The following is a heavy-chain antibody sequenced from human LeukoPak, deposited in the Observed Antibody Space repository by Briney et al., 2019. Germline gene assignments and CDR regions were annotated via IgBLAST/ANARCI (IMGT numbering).Heavy chain of an antibody. V-gene: IGHV3-7*01. J-gene: IGHJ4*02. CDR3: ARVGYSGWNLEY. CDR2: INQGGRVK. CDR1: GFTFSSYA. Sequence: GGALRLSCAASGFTFSSYAMSWVGQAPGKGVEGVAKINQGGRVKYYVDSVKGRFTISRDDDKNSVYVQMNSLRDEDTAVYYCARVGYSGWNLEYCGQGTLVTVSS. D-gene: IGHD5-12*01.